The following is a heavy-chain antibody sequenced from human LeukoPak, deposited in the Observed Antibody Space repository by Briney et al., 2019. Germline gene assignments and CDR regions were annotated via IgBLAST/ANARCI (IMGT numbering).Heavy chain of an antibody. V-gene: IGHV1-69*13. Sequence: ASVKVSCKASGGTFISYAISWVRQAPGQGLEWMGGIIPIFGTANYAQKFQGRVTITADESTSTAYMELSSLRSEDTAVYYCARVWDYDSRYFDYWGQGTLVTVSS. J-gene: IGHJ4*02. CDR3: ARVWDYDSRYFDY. CDR2: IIPIFGTA. D-gene: IGHD3-22*01. CDR1: GGTFISYA.